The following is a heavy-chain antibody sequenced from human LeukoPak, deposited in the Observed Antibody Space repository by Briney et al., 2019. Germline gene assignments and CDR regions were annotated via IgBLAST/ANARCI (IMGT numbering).Heavy chain of an antibody. CDR3: AGGFESSKMGY. J-gene: IGHJ4*02. CDR2: IYDSRFT. V-gene: IGHV4-31*03. CDR1: GGSIGRGGHH. Sequence: PSETLSLTCTVSGGSIGRGGHHWSWIRQHPGEGLEWIGCIYDSRFTYCNPSLNSRVTISVDSSENQLSLKPSSVIAADTAVYYCAGGFESSKMGYWGQGTLVTVSS. D-gene: IGHD6-13*01.